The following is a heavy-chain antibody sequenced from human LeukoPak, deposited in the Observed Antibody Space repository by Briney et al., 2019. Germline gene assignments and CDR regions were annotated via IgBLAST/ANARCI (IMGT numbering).Heavy chain of an antibody. J-gene: IGHJ6*03. CDR1: GYTFTGYY. V-gene: IGHV1-2*02. D-gene: IGHD3-10*01. CDR2: IKPNSGGT. Sequence: AASVKVSCKASGYTFTGYYMHWVRQAPGQGLEWMGWIKPNSGGTNYAQKFQGRVTMTRDTSISTAYMELSRLRSDDTAVYYCARGTPGGSGSYYLYYYYYMDVWGKGTTVTISS. CDR3: ARGTPGGSGSYYLYYYYYMDV.